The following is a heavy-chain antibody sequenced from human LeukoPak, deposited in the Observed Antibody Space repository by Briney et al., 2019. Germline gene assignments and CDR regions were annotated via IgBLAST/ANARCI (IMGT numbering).Heavy chain of an antibody. D-gene: IGHD3-10*01. V-gene: IGHV4-38-2*01. CDR1: GYSISSGYY. CDR2: IYHSGST. CDR3: ARGQLISVLLWFGERNFQH. Sequence: SETLSLTCAVSGYSISSGYYWGWIRQPPGKGLEWIGSIYHSGSTNYNPSLKSRVTISVDTSKNQFSLKLSSVTAADTAVYYCARGQLISVLLWFGERNFQHWGQGTLVTVSS. J-gene: IGHJ1*01.